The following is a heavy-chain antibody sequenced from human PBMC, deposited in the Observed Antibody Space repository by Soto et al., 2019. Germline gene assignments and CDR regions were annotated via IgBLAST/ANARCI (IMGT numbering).Heavy chain of an antibody. J-gene: IGHJ5*02. Sequence: QVQLVQSGAEVKKPGSSVKVSCKVSGGSSSRHTINWVRQAPGQGLEWIGSMIYILGITNYAQKFQGRVTITADKSTSTAYMELSGLKSDDTAVYYCARHINEGYADSGDGRRNHWGQGTLVTVSS. D-gene: IGHD4-17*01. CDR3: ARHINEGYADSGDGRRNH. CDR2: MIYILGIT. V-gene: IGHV1-69*02. CDR1: GGSSSRHT.